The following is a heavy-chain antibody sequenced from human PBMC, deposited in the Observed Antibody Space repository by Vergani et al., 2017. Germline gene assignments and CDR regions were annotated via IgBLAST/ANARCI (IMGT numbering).Heavy chain of an antibody. CDR2: IIPIFGTA. V-gene: IGHV1-69*01. Sequence: VSCKASGGTFSSYAISWVRQAPGQGLEWMGGIIPIFGTANYAQKFQGRVTITADESTSTAYMELSSLRSEDTAVYYCARRDPHIVASMDVWGKGTTVTVSS. D-gene: IGHD5-12*01. CDR1: GGTFSSYA. J-gene: IGHJ6*03. CDR3: ARRDPHIVASMDV.